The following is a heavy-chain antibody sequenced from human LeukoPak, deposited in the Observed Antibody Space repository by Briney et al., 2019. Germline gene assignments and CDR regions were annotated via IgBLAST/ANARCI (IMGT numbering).Heavy chain of an antibody. CDR1: GFTFSSYA. J-gene: IGHJ4*02. CDR3: AEDPTPAQGYDILTGYYDY. D-gene: IGHD3-9*01. V-gene: IGHV3-23*01. Sequence: GGSLRLSCAASGFTFSSYAMSWVRQAPGKGLEWVSAISGSGGSTYYADSVKGRFTISRDNSKNTLYLQMNSLRAEDTAVYYCAEDPTPAQGYDILTGYYDYWGQGTLVTVSS. CDR2: ISGSGGST.